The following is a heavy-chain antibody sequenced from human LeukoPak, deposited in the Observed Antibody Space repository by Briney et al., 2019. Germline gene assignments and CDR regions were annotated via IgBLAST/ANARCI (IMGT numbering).Heavy chain of an antibody. J-gene: IGHJ4*02. V-gene: IGHV4-31*03. CDR3: ARDQSAGTFDY. CDR2: IYYSGST. D-gene: IGHD1-1*01. Sequence: SQTLSLTCTVSGVSISSGGYYWSWIRQHPGKGLERIGYIYYSGSTYYNPSLKSRVTISVDTSKNQFSLKLSSVTAADTSVYYCARDQSAGTFDYWGQGTLVTVSS. CDR1: GVSISSGGYY.